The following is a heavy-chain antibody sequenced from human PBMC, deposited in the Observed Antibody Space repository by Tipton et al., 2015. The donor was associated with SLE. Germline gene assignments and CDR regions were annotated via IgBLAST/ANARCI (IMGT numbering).Heavy chain of an antibody. CDR2: IYHSGST. V-gene: IGHV4-38-2*01. D-gene: IGHD5-12*01. Sequence: TLSLTCAVSGYSISSDYYWGWIRQPPGKGLEWIGSIYHSGSTYYNPSLKSRVIMSVDTSNNQFSLKLTSVTAADTAVYYCARSRATIGSHYMDVWGKGTTVTVSS. J-gene: IGHJ6*03. CDR3: ARSRATIGSHYMDV. CDR1: GYSISSDYY.